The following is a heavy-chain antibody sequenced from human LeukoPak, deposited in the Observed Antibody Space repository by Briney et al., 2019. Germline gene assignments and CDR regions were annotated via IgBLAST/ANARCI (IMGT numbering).Heavy chain of an antibody. J-gene: IGHJ4*02. CDR1: GGSISSYY. Sequence: PSETLSLTCTVSGGSISSYYWSWIRQPPGKGLEWIGYIYYSGSTYYNPSLKSRVTISVDTSKNQFSLKLSSVTAADTAVYYCARGVLLMGSRSGQDYWGQGTLVTVSS. D-gene: IGHD6-13*01. V-gene: IGHV4-59*06. CDR3: ARGVLLMGSRSGQDY. CDR2: IYYSGST.